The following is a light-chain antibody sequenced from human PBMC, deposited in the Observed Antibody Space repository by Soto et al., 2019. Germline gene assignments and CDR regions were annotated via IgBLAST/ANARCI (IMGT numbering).Light chain of an antibody. J-gene: IGKJ1*01. V-gene: IGKV1-39*01. Sequence: DIQMTQSPSSLSASVGDRVTITCRSSQTISTFLHWFQQKPGKAPNLLIYDASSLQSGVPSRFSGSGSGTDFTLTISRLEPEDFAVYYCQQYGRSPWTFGQGTKVDIK. CDR1: QTISTF. CDR3: QQYGRSPWT. CDR2: DAS.